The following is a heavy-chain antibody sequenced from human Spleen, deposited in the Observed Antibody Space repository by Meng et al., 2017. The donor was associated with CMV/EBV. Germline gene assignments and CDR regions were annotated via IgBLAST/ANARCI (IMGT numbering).Heavy chain of an antibody. CDR3: ARDATLPDY. J-gene: IGHJ4*02. CDR1: GFTFRSYW. Sequence: GESLKISCVASGFTFRSYWMHWVRQGPGKGLVWVSRITADGTVTSYADSVKGRFTISRDNSKNTLYLQMDRLRAEDTAVYYCARDATLPDYWGQGTLVTVSS. CDR2: ITADGTVT. V-gene: IGHV3-74*01. D-gene: IGHD2-15*01.